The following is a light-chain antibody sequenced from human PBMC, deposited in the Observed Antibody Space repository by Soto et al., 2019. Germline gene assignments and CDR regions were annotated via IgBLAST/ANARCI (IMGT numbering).Light chain of an antibody. CDR2: AAA. V-gene: IGKV1-39*01. CDR3: QQSFSPLWT. CDR1: QRISNY. J-gene: IGKJ1*01. Sequence: DIQMTQSPSSLSASVGDRVTITCRASQRISNYLNWNKQKPGKAPKLLIYAAASMQSGVPSRFSGSGSETDFTLTISSLQPDDSATYYCQQSFSPLWTFGQGTKVEV.